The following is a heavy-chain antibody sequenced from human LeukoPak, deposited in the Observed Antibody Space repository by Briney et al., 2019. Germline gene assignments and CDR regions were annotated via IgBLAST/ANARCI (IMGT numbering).Heavy chain of an antibody. J-gene: IGHJ4*02. D-gene: IGHD6-13*01. CDR2: IIPIFGTA. CDR1: GGTFSSYA. CDR3: ARGRPGYSSSWYGDY. Sequence: ASVKVSCKASGGTFSSYAISWVRQAPGQGLEWMGGIIPIFGTANYAQKFQGRVTITADKSTSTAYMELSSLRSEDTAVYYCARGRPGYSSSWYGDYWGQGTLVTVSS. V-gene: IGHV1-69*06.